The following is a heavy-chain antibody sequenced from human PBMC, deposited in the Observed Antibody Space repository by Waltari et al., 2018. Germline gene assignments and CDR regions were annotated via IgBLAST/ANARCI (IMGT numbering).Heavy chain of an antibody. J-gene: IGHJ4*02. V-gene: IGHV4-39*01. CDR2: IYYSGST. CDR3: ARHAQRYFDY. CDR1: GGSISSSSYY. Sequence: QLQLQESGPGLVKPSETLSLTCTVSGGSISSSSYYWGWIRQPPGKGLEWIGSIYYSGSTYYNPSLKSRVTISVDTSKNQFSLKLSSVTAADMAVYYCARHAQRYFDYWGQGTLVTVSS.